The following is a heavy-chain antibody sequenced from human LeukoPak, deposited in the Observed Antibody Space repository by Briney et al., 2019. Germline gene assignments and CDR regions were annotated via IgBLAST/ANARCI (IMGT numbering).Heavy chain of an antibody. CDR3: ARDRITGTSDY. V-gene: IGHV3-66*02. J-gene: IGHJ4*02. Sequence: GGSLRLSCAASGFTFNNYAMSWVRQAPGKGLEWVSVIYSGGSTYYADSVKGRFTISRDNSKNTLYLQMNSLRAEDTAVYYCARDRITGTSDYWGQGTLVTVSS. CDR1: GFTFNNYA. D-gene: IGHD1-7*01. CDR2: IYSGGST.